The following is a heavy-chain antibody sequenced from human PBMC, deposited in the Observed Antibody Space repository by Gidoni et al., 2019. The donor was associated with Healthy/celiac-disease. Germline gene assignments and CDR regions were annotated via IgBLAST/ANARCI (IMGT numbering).Heavy chain of an antibody. CDR1: GFTFRSYS. V-gene: IGHV3-21*01. J-gene: IGHJ6*02. CDR2: ISSSSSYI. Sequence: EVQLVESGGGLVKPGGSLRLSCAASGFTFRSYSMNWVRQAPGKGLEWVSSISSSSSYIYYADSVKGRFTISRDNAKNSLYLQMNSLRAEDTAVYYCASHKREGYYYYGMDVWGQGTTVTVSS. CDR3: ASHKREGYYYYGMDV. D-gene: IGHD1-26*01.